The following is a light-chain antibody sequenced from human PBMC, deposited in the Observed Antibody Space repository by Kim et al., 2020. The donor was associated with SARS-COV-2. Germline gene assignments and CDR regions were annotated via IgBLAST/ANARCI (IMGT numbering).Light chain of an antibody. Sequence: LSPGERATLACRASQSVSGSKLVWYQQKPGQAPRLLLYGASSRATGIPDRFSGSGSGTDFTLTISRLDPEDVAVYYCQQYGSSPRTFGQGTKLEI. V-gene: IGKV3-20*01. CDR3: QQYGSSPRT. CDR2: GAS. CDR1: QSVSGSK. J-gene: IGKJ2*01.